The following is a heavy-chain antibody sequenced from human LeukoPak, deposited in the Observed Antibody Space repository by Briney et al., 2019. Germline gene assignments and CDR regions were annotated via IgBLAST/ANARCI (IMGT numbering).Heavy chain of an antibody. CDR3: ARVEAATTNPRFGY. D-gene: IGHD5-24*01. CDR2: IYYSGST. CDR1: GGSISSGEYY. Sequence: SETMSLTCTVSGGSISSGEYYWSWIRQHPGKGLEWIGYIYYSGSTYYNPSLKSRVTISVDTSKNQFSLTSVTAADTAMYYCARVEAATTNPRFGYWGQGALVTVSS. V-gene: IGHV4-31*03. J-gene: IGHJ4*02.